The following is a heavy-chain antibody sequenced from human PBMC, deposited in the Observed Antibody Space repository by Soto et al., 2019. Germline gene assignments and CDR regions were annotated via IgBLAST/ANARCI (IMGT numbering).Heavy chain of an antibody. V-gene: IGHV1-18*01. Sequence: ASVKVSCKASGYTFSSYAITWVRQAPGQGLEWMRWISAHNGNTNYAQNFQGRVTMTTDTSTSTAYMELRSLRSDDTAVYYCARNPRVYYDSSGYYWVYWGQGTLVTVSS. CDR2: ISAHNGNT. J-gene: IGHJ4*02. CDR1: GYTFSSYA. CDR3: ARNPRVYYDSSGYYWVY. D-gene: IGHD3-22*01.